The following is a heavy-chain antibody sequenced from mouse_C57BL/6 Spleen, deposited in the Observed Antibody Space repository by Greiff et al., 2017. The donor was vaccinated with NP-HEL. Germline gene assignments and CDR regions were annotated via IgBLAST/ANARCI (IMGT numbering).Heavy chain of an antibody. J-gene: IGHJ4*01. V-gene: IGHV5-6*01. Sequence: EVKLMESGGDLVKPGGSLKLSCAASGFTFSSYGMSWVRQTPDKRLEWVATISSGGSYTYYPDSVKGRFTISRDNAKKTLYLQMSSLKSEDTAMYYCARHVDYDHYYAMDYWGQGTSVTVSS. CDR2: ISSGGSYT. D-gene: IGHD2-4*01. CDR1: GFTFSSYG. CDR3: ARHVDYDHYYAMDY.